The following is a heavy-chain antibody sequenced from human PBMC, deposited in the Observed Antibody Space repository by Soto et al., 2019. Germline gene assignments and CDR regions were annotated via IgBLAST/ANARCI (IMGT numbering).Heavy chain of an antibody. CDR2: IYYSGST. J-gene: IGHJ6*02. CDR1: GGSISSGGYY. CDR3: ARDCLLFPEPPSYCFVPYYHHYGMDF. Sequence: SETLSLTCTVSGGSISSGGYYWSWIRQHPGKGLEWIGYIYYSGSTYYNPSLKSRVTISVDTSKNQFSLKLSSVTAADTAVYYCARDCLLFPEPPSYCFVPYYHHYGMDFWGPGTTVTVSS. V-gene: IGHV4-31*03. D-gene: IGHD2-8*02.